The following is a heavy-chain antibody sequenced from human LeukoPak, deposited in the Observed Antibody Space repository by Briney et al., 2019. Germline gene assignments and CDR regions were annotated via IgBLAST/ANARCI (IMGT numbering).Heavy chain of an antibody. CDR1: GYTFTSYD. CDR3: ARGGGGSYYFDY. D-gene: IGHD1-26*01. J-gene: IGHJ4*02. CDR2: MNPNSGNT. V-gene: IGHV1-8*01. Sequence: ASVKVSCKASGYTFTSYDINWVRQATGPGLEWMGWMNPNSGNTGYAQKFQRRVTMTRNTSISTANMELRTVGSKATAVYYCARGGGGSYYFDYWGQGTLVTVSS.